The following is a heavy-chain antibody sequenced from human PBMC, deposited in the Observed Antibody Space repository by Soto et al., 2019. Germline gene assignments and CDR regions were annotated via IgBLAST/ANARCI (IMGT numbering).Heavy chain of an antibody. J-gene: IGHJ4*02. CDR1: GYTFNTYG. Sequence: QVQLVQSGTEVKKPGASVKVSCKASGYTFNTYGISWVRQAPGRGLEGMGWISGYNGNTDYAQKVQGRVNMTTDSSTGTAYMVLRRLSSDDTAVYYWARDRAHVLTGRDFDYWGQGTLVTVSS. V-gene: IGHV1-18*01. CDR3: ARDRAHVLTGRDFDY. D-gene: IGHD3-9*01. CDR2: ISGYNGNT.